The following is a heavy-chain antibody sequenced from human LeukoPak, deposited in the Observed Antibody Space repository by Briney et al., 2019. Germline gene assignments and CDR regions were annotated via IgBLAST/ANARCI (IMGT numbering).Heavy chain of an antibody. V-gene: IGHV5-10-1*01. D-gene: IGHD4-23*01. Sequence: GESLKISCKGSGSTFTTYWISWVRQMPGKGLEWMGRIDPSDSYTNYSPSFQGHVTVSADKSISTAYLQWSSLKASDTAMYYCARHRDRGYGGNSADYWGQGTLVTVSS. CDR2: IDPSDSYT. J-gene: IGHJ4*02. CDR1: GSTFTTYW. CDR3: ARHRDRGYGGNSADY.